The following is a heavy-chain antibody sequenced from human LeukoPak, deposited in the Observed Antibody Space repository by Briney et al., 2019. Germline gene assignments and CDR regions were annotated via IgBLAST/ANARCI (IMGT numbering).Heavy chain of an antibody. Sequence: GESLRISCKGSGYSFTSYWISWVRQMPGKGLEWMGRIDPRDSYTKYSPSFQGQVTISADKSISTAYLQWSSLKASDTAMYYCARRDCSGGSCYTGSGWFDPWGQGTLVTVSS. CDR1: GYSFTSYW. J-gene: IGHJ5*02. D-gene: IGHD2-15*01. V-gene: IGHV5-10-1*04. CDR2: IDPRDSYT. CDR3: ARRDCSGGSCYTGSGWFDP.